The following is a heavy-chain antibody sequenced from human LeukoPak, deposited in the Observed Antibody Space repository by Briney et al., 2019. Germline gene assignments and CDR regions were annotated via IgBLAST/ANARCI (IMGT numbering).Heavy chain of an antibody. V-gene: IGHV1-8*01. CDR1: GYTFTSYD. Sequence: ASVKVSCKASGYTFTSYDINWVRQATGQGLEWMGWMNPNSGNTGYAQKFQGRVTMTRNTSISTAYMELSRLTSDDTAVYYCASSGSGIAAVGTADYFDYWGQGALVTVSS. CDR3: ASSGSGIAAVGTADYFDY. CDR2: MNPNSGNT. D-gene: IGHD6-13*01. J-gene: IGHJ4*02.